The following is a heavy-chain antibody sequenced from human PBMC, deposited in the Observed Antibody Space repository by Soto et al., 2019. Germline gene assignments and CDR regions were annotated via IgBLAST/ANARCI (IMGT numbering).Heavy chain of an antibody. CDR3: ARASFIVVVTAIYNWFDP. CDR2: INHSGST. D-gene: IGHD2-21*02. Sequence: ASETLSLTCAVYGGSFSGYYWSWIRQPPGKGLEWIGEINHSGSTNYNPSLKSRVTISVDTSKNQFSLKLSSVTAADTAVYYCARASFIVVVTAIYNWFDPWGQGTLVTVSS. V-gene: IGHV4-34*01. J-gene: IGHJ5*02. CDR1: GGSFSGYY.